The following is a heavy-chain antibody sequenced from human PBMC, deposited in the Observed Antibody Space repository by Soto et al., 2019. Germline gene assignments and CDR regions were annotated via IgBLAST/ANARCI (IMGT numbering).Heavy chain of an antibody. CDR2: IIPIFGTA. CDR1: GGTFSSYA. V-gene: IGHV1-69*06. D-gene: IGHD6-6*01. J-gene: IGHJ6*04. CDR3: ARGRKGKAARPYYYYGMDV. Sequence: SVKVSCKASGGTFSSYAISWVRQAPGQGLEWMGGIIPIFGTANYAQKFQGRVTITADKSTSTAYMELSSLRSEDTAVYYCARGRKGKAARPYYYYGMDVWGKGTTVTVSS.